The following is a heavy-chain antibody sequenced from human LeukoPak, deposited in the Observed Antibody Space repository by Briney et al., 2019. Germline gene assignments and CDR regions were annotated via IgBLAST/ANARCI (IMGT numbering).Heavy chain of an antibody. CDR3: ARDIGTIDPFDY. J-gene: IGHJ4*02. V-gene: IGHV3-23*01. Sequence: GGSLRLSCAASGFTFSSYWMSWVRQAPGKGLEWVSAISSSGASKYYADSVKGRFTISRDNSRDTLYLQMNSLRAEDTAVYYCARDIGTIDPFDYWGQGTLVTVSS. CDR1: GFTFSSYW. D-gene: IGHD3-10*01. CDR2: ISSSGASK.